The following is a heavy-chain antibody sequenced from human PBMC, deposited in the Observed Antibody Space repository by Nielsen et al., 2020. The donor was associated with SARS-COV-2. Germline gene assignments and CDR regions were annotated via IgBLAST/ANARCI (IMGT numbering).Heavy chain of an antibody. CDR3: AGGADFWSGTQRYYMDV. D-gene: IGHD3-3*01. J-gene: IGHJ6*03. CDR2: INPSGSGT. Sequence: GESLKISCAASGFTFNIYAMAWVRRAPGQGLVWVSRINPSGSGTAYADSVKGRFAVSRDNAGNTVVLQIHSLRVEDTAVYYCAGGADFWSGTQRYYMDVWGKGTTVIVSS. CDR1: GFTFNIYA. V-gene: IGHV3-74*01.